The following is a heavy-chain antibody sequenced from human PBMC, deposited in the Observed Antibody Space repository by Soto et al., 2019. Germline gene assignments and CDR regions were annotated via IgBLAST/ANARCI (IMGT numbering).Heavy chain of an antibody. J-gene: IGHJ6*02. CDR1: GGSISSSSYY. V-gene: IGHV4-39*01. Sequence: SETLSLTCTVSGGSISSSSYYWGWIRQPPGKGLEWIGSIYYSGSTYYNPSLKSRVTISVDTSKNQFSLKLSSVTAADTAVYYCARHGYVYSRSIEGFYYYGMDVWGQGTTVTVSS. D-gene: IGHD6-13*01. CDR3: ARHGYVYSRSIEGFYYYGMDV. CDR2: IYYSGST.